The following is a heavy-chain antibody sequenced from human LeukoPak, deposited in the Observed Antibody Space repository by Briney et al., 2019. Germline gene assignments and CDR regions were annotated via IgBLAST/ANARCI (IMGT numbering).Heavy chain of an antibody. Sequence: GGSLRLSCAASGFTFSDYSMNWVRQAPGKGLEWVSSISSRSACIHYTDSVKGRFTISRDNAENSLYLQMNNLRADDTAVYYCASDRSGSYPYYFDYWGQGTVVTVSS. CDR2: ISSRSACI. J-gene: IGHJ4*02. CDR3: ASDRSGSYPYYFDY. D-gene: IGHD1-26*01. CDR1: GFTFSDYS. V-gene: IGHV3-21*01.